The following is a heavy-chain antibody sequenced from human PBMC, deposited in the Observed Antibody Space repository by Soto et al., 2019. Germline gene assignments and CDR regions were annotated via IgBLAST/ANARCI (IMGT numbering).Heavy chain of an antibody. Sequence: QPGGSLRLSCAASGFTFSSYSMNWVRQAPGKGLEWVSYISSSSSTIYYADSVKGRFTISRDNAKNSLYLQMNSLRDEDTAVYYCARAVIIAAAGRPYFNYWGQGTLVTVSS. CDR3: ARAVIIAAAGRPYFNY. CDR1: GFTFSSYS. J-gene: IGHJ4*02. D-gene: IGHD6-13*01. V-gene: IGHV3-48*02. CDR2: ISSSSSTI.